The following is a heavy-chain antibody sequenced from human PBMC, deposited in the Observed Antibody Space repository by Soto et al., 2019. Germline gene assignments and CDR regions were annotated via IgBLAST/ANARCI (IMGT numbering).Heavy chain of an antibody. CDR3: AHSQILGCGSYYYKGLDV. CDR2: IYWDDDK. J-gene: IGHJ6*02. V-gene: IGHV2-5*02. CDR1: GFSLSTYGVG. D-gene: IGHD2-15*01. Sequence: QITLKESGPTLVKPTQTLTLTCTFSGFSLSTYGVGVNWIRQPPGKALEWLALIYWDDDKRYSSSLKNRLSIMKDTSKTQVVLIMTNTDPADTATYYCAHSQILGCGSYYYKGLDVWGQGTTVTVSS.